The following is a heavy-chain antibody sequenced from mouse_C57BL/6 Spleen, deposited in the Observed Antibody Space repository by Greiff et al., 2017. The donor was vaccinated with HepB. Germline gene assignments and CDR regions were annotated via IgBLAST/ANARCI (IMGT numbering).Heavy chain of an antibody. CDR3: ARGYGSSPPPFDY. CDR1: GYTFTSYG. Sequence: VQLQQSGAELARPGASVKLSCKASGYTFTSYGISWVKQRTGPGLEWIGEIYPRSGNTYYNEKFKGKATLTADKSSRTAYMELRSLTSEDSAVYFCARGYGSSPPPFDYWGQGTTLTVSS. D-gene: IGHD1-1*01. J-gene: IGHJ2*01. CDR2: IYPRSGNT. V-gene: IGHV1-81*01.